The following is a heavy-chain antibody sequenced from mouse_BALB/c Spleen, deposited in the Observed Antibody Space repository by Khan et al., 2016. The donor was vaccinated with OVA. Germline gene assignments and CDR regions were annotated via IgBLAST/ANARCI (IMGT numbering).Heavy chain of an antibody. V-gene: IGHV5-6-5*01. CDR2: ISSGGTT. J-gene: IGHJ2*01. CDR3: AREAYRYDEYYFDY. CDR1: GFTFSSYV. Sequence: EVQRVESGGDLVKPGGSLKLSCAVSGFTFSSYVMSWVRQTPEKRLEWVASISSGGTTAYPDNVKGRFTISRDNARNIMYLQMSSLRSEDTAMYXCAREAYRYDEYYFDYWGQGTTLTVSS. D-gene: IGHD2-14*01.